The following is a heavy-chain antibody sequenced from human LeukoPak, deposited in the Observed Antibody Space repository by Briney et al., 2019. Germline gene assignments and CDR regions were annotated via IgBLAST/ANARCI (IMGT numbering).Heavy chain of an antibody. CDR2: IYYSGIA. CDR3: ARGPDDFDY. D-gene: IGHD5-24*01. V-gene: IGHV4-59*01. Sequence: SETLSLTCTVSGGSMYSYYWSWIRQPPGKGLEWIGYIYYSGIARYNPSLRSRVTISIDTSKNQFSLKLSSVTAADTAVYYCARGPDDFDYWGQGTLVTVSS. J-gene: IGHJ4*02. CDR1: GGSMYSYY.